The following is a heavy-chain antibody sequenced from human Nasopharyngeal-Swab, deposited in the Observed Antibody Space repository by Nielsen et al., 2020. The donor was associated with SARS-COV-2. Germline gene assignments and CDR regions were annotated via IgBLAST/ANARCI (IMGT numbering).Heavy chain of an antibody. CDR1: GFTFSSYA. V-gene: IGHV3-30-3*01. Sequence: GESLKISCAASGFTFSSYAMHWVRQAPGKGLEWVAVISYDGSNKYYADSVKGRFTISRDNSKNTLYLQMNSLRAEDTAVYYCAKDSYPGWFDPWGQGTLVTVSS. CDR3: AKDSYPGWFDP. CDR2: ISYDGSNK. J-gene: IGHJ5*02.